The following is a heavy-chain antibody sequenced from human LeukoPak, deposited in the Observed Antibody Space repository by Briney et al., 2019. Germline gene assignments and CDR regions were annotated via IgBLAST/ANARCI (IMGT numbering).Heavy chain of an antibody. CDR2: INHSGST. J-gene: IGHJ6*03. D-gene: IGHD3-10*01. CDR1: GGSISSSSYY. V-gene: IGHV4-39*07. CDR3: ARLTYYYGSGSYTYYYYYYMDV. Sequence: KPSETLSLTCTVSGGSISSSSYYWGWIRQPPGKGLEWIGEINHSGSTNYNPSLKSRVTISVDTSKNQFSLKLSSVTAADTAVYYCARLTYYYGSGSYTYYYYYYMDVWGKGTTVTVSS.